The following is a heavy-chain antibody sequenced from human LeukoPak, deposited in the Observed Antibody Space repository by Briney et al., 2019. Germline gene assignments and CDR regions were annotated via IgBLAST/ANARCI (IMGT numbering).Heavy chain of an antibody. CDR1: GGSISTYY. V-gene: IGHV4-59*01. CDR2: IYYSGST. J-gene: IGHJ3*02. CDR3: AREYNYYDSSGWDAFEI. D-gene: IGHD3-22*01. Sequence: SETLSLTCTVPGGSISTYYWNWIRQPPGKGLEWVGYIYYSGSTNYNPSLTGRVTISVDTSKNQFSLKLSSVTAADTAVYYCAREYNYYDSSGWDAFEIWGQGTMVTVSS.